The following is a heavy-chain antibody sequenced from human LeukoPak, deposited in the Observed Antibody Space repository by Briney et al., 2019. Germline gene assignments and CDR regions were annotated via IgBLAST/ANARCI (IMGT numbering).Heavy chain of an antibody. V-gene: IGHV4-61*02. Sequence: RPSETLSLTCTVSGGSISSGSYYWSWIRQPAGKGLEWIGRIYTSGSTNYNPSLKSRVTISVDTSKNQFSLKLSSVTAADTAVYYCARGSEDQYCSGGSCYFNYYYMDVWGKGTTVTVSS. D-gene: IGHD2-15*01. CDR1: GGSISSGSYY. CDR2: IYTSGST. J-gene: IGHJ6*03. CDR3: ARGSEDQYCSGGSCYFNYYYMDV.